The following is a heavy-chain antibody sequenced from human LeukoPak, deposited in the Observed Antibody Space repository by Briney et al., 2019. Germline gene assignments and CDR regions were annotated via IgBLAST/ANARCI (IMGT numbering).Heavy chain of an antibody. CDR1: GFTFSRFG. CDR2: IWYDGSKI. Sequence: PGGSLRLSCAASGFTFSRFGMHWVRQAPGKGLEWVAVIWYDGSKIYYADSVKGRFTISRDNSKNTLHLQMNSLGPEDTAVYYCARGQIKLDYWGQGTLVTVSS. J-gene: IGHJ4*02. CDR3: ARGQIKLDY. V-gene: IGHV3-33*01.